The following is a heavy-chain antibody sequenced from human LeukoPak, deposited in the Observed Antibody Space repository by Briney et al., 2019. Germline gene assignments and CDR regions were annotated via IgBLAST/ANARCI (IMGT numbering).Heavy chain of an antibody. V-gene: IGHV4-59*12. CDR1: GGSISSYY. D-gene: IGHD6-19*01. Sequence: SETLSLTCTVSGGSISSYYWSWIRQPPGKGLEWIGYIYYSGSTNYNPSLKSRVTMSVDTSKNQFSLKLSSVTAADTAVYYCARDRGSSGWYNWFDPWGQGTLVTVSS. CDR2: IYYSGST. CDR3: ARDRGSSGWYNWFDP. J-gene: IGHJ5*02.